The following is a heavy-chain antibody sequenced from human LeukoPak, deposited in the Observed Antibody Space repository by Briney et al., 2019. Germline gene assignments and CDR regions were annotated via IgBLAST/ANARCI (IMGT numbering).Heavy chain of an antibody. V-gene: IGHV4-38-2*02. CDR1: GYSISSGYY. CDR2: IYHSGST. J-gene: IGHJ4*02. D-gene: IGHD6-19*01. CDR3: ARAGGGWNFDY. Sequence: SETLSLTCTVSGYSISSGYYWGWIRQPPGKGLEWIGSIYHSGSTYYNPSLKSRVTISVDTSKNQFSLKLSSVTAADTAVYYCARAGGGWNFDYWGQGTLVTVSS.